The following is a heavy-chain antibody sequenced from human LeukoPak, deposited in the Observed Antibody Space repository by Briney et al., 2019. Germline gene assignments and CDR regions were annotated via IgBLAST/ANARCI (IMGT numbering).Heavy chain of an antibody. Sequence: GGSLRLSCAASGFTFSSYAXXXXXXAXXXXXXXXXAXXXXXXXTYYANSVKGRLXXXXXXXXXXLYLQMGSLRAEDMAVYYCARDAGFCSGGSCPRYYFDYWGQGTLVTVSS. CDR1: GFTFSSYA. J-gene: IGHJ4*02. D-gene: IGHD2-15*01. CDR3: ARDAGFCSGGSCPRYYFDY. CDR2: XXXXXXXT. V-gene: IGHV3-64*01.